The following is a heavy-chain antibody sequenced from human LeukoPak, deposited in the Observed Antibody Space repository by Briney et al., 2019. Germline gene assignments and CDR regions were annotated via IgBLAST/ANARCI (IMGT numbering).Heavy chain of an antibody. J-gene: IGHJ4*02. Sequence: GGSLRLSCAASGFTFSSYAMHWVRQAPGKGLEWVAFIRYDGSNKYYADSVKGRFTISRDNSKNTLYLQMNSLRAEDTAVYYCAKDGNYCSSTSCYGGYFDYWGQGTLVTVSS. CDR2: IRYDGSNK. V-gene: IGHV3-30*02. CDR3: AKDGNYCSSTSCYGGYFDY. CDR1: GFTFSSYA. D-gene: IGHD2-2*01.